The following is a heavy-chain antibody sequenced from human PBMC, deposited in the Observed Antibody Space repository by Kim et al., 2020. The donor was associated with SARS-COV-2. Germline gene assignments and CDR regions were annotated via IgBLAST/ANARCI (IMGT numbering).Heavy chain of an antibody. J-gene: IGHJ4*01. CDR1: GGSISSSSYY. V-gene: IGHV4-39*01. CDR2: IYYSGST. CDR3: ASHDPYDFWSGSIDY. D-gene: IGHD3-3*01. Sequence: SETLFLTCTVSGGSISSSSYYWGWIRQPPGKGLEWIGSIYYSGSTYYNPSLKSRVTISVDTSKNQFSLKLSSVTAADTAVYYCASHDPYDFWSGSIDYWG.